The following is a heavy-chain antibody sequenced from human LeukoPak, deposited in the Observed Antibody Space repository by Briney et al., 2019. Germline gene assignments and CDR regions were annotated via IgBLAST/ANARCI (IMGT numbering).Heavy chain of an antibody. CDR2: VYTSGST. CDR3: AIDYSGNYDFWSGPNWFDP. D-gene: IGHD3-3*01. Sequence: SETLSLTCTVSGGSISSYYWSWIRQPAGKGLEWIGRVYTSGSTNYNPSLKSRVTMSVDTSKNQFSLKLSSVTAADTAVYYCAIDYSGNYDFWSGPNWFDPWGQGTMVTVSS. V-gene: IGHV4-4*07. CDR1: GGSISSYY. J-gene: IGHJ5*02.